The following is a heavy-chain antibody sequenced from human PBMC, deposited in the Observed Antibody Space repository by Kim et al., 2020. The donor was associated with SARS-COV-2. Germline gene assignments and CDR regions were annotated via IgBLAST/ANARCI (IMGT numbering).Heavy chain of an antibody. V-gene: IGHV4-34*01. CDR3: ARESTTYYYDSSGYYKLGYFDY. D-gene: IGHD3-22*01. CDR2: INHSGST. Sequence: SETLSLTCAVYGGSFSGYYWSWICQPPGKGLEWIGEINHSGSTNYNPSLKSRVTISVDTSKNQFSLKLSSVTAADTAVYYCARESTTYYYDSSGYYKLGYFDYWGQGTLVTVSS. CDR1: GGSFSGYY. J-gene: IGHJ4*02.